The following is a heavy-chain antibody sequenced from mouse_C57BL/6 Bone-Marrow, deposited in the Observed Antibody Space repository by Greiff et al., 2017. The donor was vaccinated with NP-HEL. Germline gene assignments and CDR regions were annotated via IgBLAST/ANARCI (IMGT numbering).Heavy chain of an antibody. CDR2: ISDGGSYT. CDR1: GFTFSSYA. CDR3: ERVYYGFFDY. Sequence: EVHLVESGGGLVKPGGSLKLSCAASGFTFSSYAMSWVRQTPEKRLEWVATISDGGSYTYYPDNVKGRFTISRDNAKNNLYLQMSHLKSEDTAMYYCERVYYGFFDYWGQGTLVTVSA. J-gene: IGHJ3*01. V-gene: IGHV5-4*01. D-gene: IGHD2-2*01.